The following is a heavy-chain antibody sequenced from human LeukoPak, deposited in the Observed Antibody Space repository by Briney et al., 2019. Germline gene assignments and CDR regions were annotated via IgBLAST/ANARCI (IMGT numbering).Heavy chain of an antibody. CDR1: GFTFTSSA. CDR2: IVVGSGNT. Sequence: GTSVKVSCKASGFTFTSSAVQWVRQARGQRLEWIGWIVVGSGNTNYAQKFQERVTITRDMSTSTAYMELSSLRSEDTAVYYCAADRLTDYYDSSGPSRGAFDIWGQGTMVTVSS. J-gene: IGHJ3*02. CDR3: AADRLTDYYDSSGPSRGAFDI. V-gene: IGHV1-58*01. D-gene: IGHD3-22*01.